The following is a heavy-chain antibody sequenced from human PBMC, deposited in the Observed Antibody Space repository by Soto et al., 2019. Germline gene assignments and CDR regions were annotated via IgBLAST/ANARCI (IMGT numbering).Heavy chain of an antibody. CDR2: ISGSGGST. J-gene: IGHJ4*02. CDR1: GFTFSSYA. Sequence: GGSLRLSCAASGFTFSSYAMSWVRQAPGKGLEWVSAISGSGGSTYYADSVKGRFTISRDNSKHTLYLQMNSLRAKDTAVYYCAKGTPITMIVSDYWGPGTLVTVSS. D-gene: IGHD3-22*01. CDR3: AKGTPITMIVSDY. V-gene: IGHV3-23*01.